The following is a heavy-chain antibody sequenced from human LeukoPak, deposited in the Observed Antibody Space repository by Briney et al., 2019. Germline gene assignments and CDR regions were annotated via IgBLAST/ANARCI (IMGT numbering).Heavy chain of an antibody. CDR2: IKKDGSET. CDR3: AGGSGWLMDV. J-gene: IGHJ6*04. Sequence: GGSLRLSCAASGFTFSSYWMSWVRQAPGKGLEWVANIKKDGSETYDVDSVKGRFTISRDNAKNSLYLQMKSLRDEDTAVYYCAGGSGWLMDVWGKGTTVTVSS. D-gene: IGHD6-19*01. V-gene: IGHV3-7*01. CDR1: GFTFSSYW.